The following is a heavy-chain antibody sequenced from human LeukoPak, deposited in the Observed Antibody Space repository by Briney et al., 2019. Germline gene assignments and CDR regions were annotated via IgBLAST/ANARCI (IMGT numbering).Heavy chain of an antibody. CDR3: AKGHGITMVRGVIILDY. Sequence: GGSLRLSCAASGFTFSSYGMSWVRQAPGKGLEWVSAISGSGGSTYYADSVKGRFTISRDNSKNTLYLQMNSLRAEDTAVYYCAKGHGITMVRGVIILDYWGQGTLVTVSS. CDR1: GFTFSSYG. CDR2: ISGSGGST. V-gene: IGHV3-23*01. D-gene: IGHD3-10*01. J-gene: IGHJ4*02.